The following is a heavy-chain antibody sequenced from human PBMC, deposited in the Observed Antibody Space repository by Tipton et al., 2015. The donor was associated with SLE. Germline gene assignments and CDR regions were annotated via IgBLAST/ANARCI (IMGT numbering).Heavy chain of an antibody. Sequence: TLSLTCTVSGGSISTYYWIWIRQPPGKGLEWVGYISNSGSTSYNPSLKSRVTLSADRSRNQFSLKLSSVTSADTATYFCARAPLYYYDSSGYYGMDVWGRGTTVTVSS. J-gene: IGHJ6*02. CDR2: ISNSGST. CDR3: ARAPLYYYDSSGYYGMDV. CDR1: GGSISTYY. V-gene: IGHV4-59*01. D-gene: IGHD3-22*01.